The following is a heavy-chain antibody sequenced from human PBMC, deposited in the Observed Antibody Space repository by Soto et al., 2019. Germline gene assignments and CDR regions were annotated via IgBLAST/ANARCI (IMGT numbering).Heavy chain of an antibody. V-gene: IGHV1-69*01. CDR1: GGTFSSYA. D-gene: IGHD5-12*01. J-gene: IGHJ6*02. Sequence: QVQLVQSGAEVKKPGSSVKVSCKASGGTFSSYAISWVRQAPGQGLEGMGGIIPIFGTANYAQKFQGRVTITADESTSTAYMELSSLRSEDTAVYYCARPRFDRSGYGIIYYYYGMDVWGQGTTVTVSS. CDR2: IIPIFGTA. CDR3: ARPRFDRSGYGIIYYYYGMDV.